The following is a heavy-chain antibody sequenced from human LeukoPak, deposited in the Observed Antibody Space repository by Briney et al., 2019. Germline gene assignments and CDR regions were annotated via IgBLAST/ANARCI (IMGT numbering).Heavy chain of an antibody. D-gene: IGHD2-2*01. CDR2: INPNSGGT. CDR3: ARVSPPGDIVVVPAAGPYYYYYMDV. J-gene: IGHJ6*03. V-gene: IGHV1-2*02. CDR1: GYTFTGYY. Sequence: SVKVSCKASGYTFTGYYIHWVRQAPGQGLEWMGWINPNSGGTNYAQKFQGRVTMTRDTSISTAYMELSRLRSDDTAVYYCARVSPPGDIVVVPAAGPYYYYYMDVWGKGTTVTVSS.